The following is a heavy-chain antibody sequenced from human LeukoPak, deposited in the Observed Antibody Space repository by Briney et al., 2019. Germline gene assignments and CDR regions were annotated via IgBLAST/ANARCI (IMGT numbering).Heavy chain of an antibody. V-gene: IGHV4-31*03. CDR1: GGSISSGGYY. J-gene: IGHJ4*02. D-gene: IGHD3-16*01. Sequence: PSETLSLTCTVSGGSISSGGYYWSWIRQHPGKGLEWIGYIYYSGSTHYNPSLKSRVTISVDTSKNQFSLKLSSVTAADTAVYYCARDKGGIDDYWGQGTLVTVS. CDR2: IYYSGST. CDR3: ARDKGGIDDY.